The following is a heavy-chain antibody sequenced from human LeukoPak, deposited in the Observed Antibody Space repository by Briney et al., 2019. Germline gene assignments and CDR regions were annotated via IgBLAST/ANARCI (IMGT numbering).Heavy chain of an antibody. V-gene: IGHV1-2*02. CDR3: VREVQHSNSFDY. D-gene: IGHD6-13*01. Sequence: GASVKVSCRASGFTLTDYYMHWVRQAPGQGLEWMGWINPDSGGTNYAQKFQGRVTVTRDTSINTAYMELSRLTSDDTAIYYCVREVQHSNSFDYWGRGTLVTVSS. CDR2: INPDSGGT. CDR1: GFTLTDYY. J-gene: IGHJ4*02.